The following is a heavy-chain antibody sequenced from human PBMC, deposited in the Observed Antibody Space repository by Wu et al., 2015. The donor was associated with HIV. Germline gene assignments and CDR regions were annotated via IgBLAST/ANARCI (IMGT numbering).Heavy chain of an antibody. V-gene: IGHV1-69*12. J-gene: IGHJ4*02. CDR2: IIPIFGTA. Sequence: QVQLVQSGAEVKKPGSSVKVSCKASGGTFSSYAISWVRQAPGQGLEWMGGIIPIFGTANYAQKFQGRVTITADESTSTAYMELNSLRSEDTAVYYCARGGIDYGDYPTFFDYWGQGTLVTVSS. CDR1: GGTFSSYA. D-gene: IGHD4-17*01. CDR3: ARGGIDYGDYPTFFDY.